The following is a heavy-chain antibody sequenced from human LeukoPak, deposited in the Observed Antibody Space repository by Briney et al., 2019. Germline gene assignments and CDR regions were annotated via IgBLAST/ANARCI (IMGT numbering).Heavy chain of an antibody. D-gene: IGHD4-17*01. J-gene: IGHJ4*02. CDR2: IRGKGYDGTI. Sequence: GGALRLSCTASGFIFGDYGMSWVRQAPGKGLEWVGFIRGKGYDGTIEYAASVKGRFSISRGDSKSIAYLQMNSLKTEDTAVYYCTRGYGDPQQDDYWRQGTLVTVSS. CDR1: GFIFGDYG. V-gene: IGHV3-49*04. CDR3: TRGYGDPQQDDY.